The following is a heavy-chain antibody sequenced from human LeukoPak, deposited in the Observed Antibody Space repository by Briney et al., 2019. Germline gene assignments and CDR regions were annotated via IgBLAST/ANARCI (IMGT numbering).Heavy chain of an antibody. CDR3: ARDKFGELFSFDY. CDR2: INPNSGGT. V-gene: IGHV1-2*02. Sequence: ASVKVSCKASGYTFTSYGISWVRQAPGQGVEWMGWINPNSGGTNYAQKFQGRVTMTRDTSISTAYMELSRLRSDDTAVYYCARDKFGELFSFDYWGQGTLVTVSS. D-gene: IGHD3-10*01. CDR1: GYTFTSYG. J-gene: IGHJ4*02.